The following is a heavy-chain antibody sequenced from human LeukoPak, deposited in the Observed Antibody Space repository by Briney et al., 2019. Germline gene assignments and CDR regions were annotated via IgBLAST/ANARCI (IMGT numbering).Heavy chain of an antibody. CDR1: GYTFTSYY. J-gene: IGHJ1*01. Sequence: ASVKVSCKASGYTFTSYYMHWVRQAPGQGLEWMGIINPSGGSTSYAQKFQGRVTMTRDMSTSTVYMELSSLRSEDTAVYYCARAPSRYYDSSGPRRDFQHWGQGTLVTVSS. CDR2: INPSGGST. D-gene: IGHD3-22*01. V-gene: IGHV1-46*01. CDR3: ARAPSRYYDSSGPRRDFQH.